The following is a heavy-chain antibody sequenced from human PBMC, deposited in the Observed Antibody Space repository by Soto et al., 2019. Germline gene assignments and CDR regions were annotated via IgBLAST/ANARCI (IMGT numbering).Heavy chain of an antibody. Sequence: GGSLRLSCAASGFTFSIYAMHWFRQAPGKGLEPVAIIWYDGSNKFYADSVKGRFAISRDNSNNTLYLQMNSLTTEDTAVYYCARPRIYCSGGTCYSSPFDYWGQGTLVTVSS. J-gene: IGHJ4*02. CDR2: IWYDGSNK. CDR3: ARPRIYCSGGTCYSSPFDY. D-gene: IGHD2-15*01. V-gene: IGHV3-33*01. CDR1: GFTFSIYA.